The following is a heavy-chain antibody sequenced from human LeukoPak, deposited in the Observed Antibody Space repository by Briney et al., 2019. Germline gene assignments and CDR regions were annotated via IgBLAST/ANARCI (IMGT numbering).Heavy chain of an antibody. V-gene: IGHV4-59*01. J-gene: IGHJ4*02. CDR2: MPYSGIT. Sequence: SETLSLTCTVSGGSISPYYWRWIRRPPGRGLEWIGDMPYSGITNYNPSLKSRVTISVDSSKNQFSLKLNSVTAADTAVYYCARGGGYCSDGSCYSDDYWGQGTLVTVSS. D-gene: IGHD2-15*01. CDR3: ARGGGYCSDGSCYSDDY. CDR1: GGSISPYY.